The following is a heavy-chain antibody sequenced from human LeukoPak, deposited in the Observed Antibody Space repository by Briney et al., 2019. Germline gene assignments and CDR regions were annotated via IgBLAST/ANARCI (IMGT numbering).Heavy chain of an antibody. CDR3: ARMATIGVAVAVYYFDY. CDR1: GGSISSGGYY. J-gene: IGHJ4*02. V-gene: IGHV4-31*03. Sequence: SETLSLTCTVSGGSISSGGYYWSWIRQHPGKGLEWIGYIYYSGSTYYNPSLKSRVTISVDTSKNQFSLKLSSVTAADTAVYYCARMATIGVAVAVYYFDYWGQGTLVTVSS. D-gene: IGHD5-12*01. CDR2: IYYSGST.